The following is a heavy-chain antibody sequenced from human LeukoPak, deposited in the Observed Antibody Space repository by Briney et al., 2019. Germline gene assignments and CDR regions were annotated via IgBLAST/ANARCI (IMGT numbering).Heavy chain of an antibody. Sequence: GGSLRLSCAASGFTFSSYSMNWVRQAPGKGLEWVSSISSSSSNIYYADSVKGRFTISRDNAKNSLYLQMNSLRVEDTAVYYCARAWSRVDPFDMWGQGTMVAVSS. V-gene: IGHV3-21*01. CDR2: ISSSSSNI. CDR1: GFTFSSYS. CDR3: ARAWSRVDPFDM. J-gene: IGHJ3*02. D-gene: IGHD2-8*02.